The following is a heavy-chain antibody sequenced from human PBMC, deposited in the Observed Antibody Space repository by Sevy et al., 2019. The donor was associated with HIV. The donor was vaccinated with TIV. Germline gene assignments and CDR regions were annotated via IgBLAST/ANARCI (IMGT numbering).Heavy chain of an antibody. D-gene: IGHD3-3*01. Sequence: SETLSLTCTVSGGSISSSNYYWGWIRQPPGKGLEWIGTIYYSGSAYYNSSLKSRVTIFIDTSNNQFSLGLSSVTAAETAVYYCARRDYYGYSDSWGQGTLVTVSS. CDR3: ARRDYYGYSDS. V-gene: IGHV4-39*01. CDR2: IYYSGSA. J-gene: IGHJ4*02. CDR1: GGSISSSNYY.